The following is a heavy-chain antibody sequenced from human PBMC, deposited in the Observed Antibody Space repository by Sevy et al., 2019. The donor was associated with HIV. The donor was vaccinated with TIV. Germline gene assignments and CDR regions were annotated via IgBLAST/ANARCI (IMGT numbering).Heavy chain of an antibody. CDR3: ARDSWGKRERWLQLSYYYYGMDV. D-gene: IGHD5-12*01. J-gene: IGHJ6*02. CDR2: IWYDGSNK. Sequence: GGSLRLSCAASGFTFSSYGMHWVRQAPGKGLEWVAVIWYDGSNKYYADSGKGRFTISRDNSKNTLYLQMNSLRAEDTAVYYCARDSWGKRERWLQLSYYYYGMDVWGQGTTVTVSS. CDR1: GFTFSSYG. V-gene: IGHV3-33*01.